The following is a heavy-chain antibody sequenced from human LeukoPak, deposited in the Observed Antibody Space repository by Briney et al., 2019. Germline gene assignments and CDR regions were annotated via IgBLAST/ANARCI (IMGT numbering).Heavy chain of an antibody. CDR2: IFGNGVNT. CDR3: ARVGDWSISMDA. D-gene: IGHD3-16*01. V-gene: IGHV3-23*01. J-gene: IGHJ6*02. CDR1: GFTFSGHS. Sequence: GGSLRLSCAASGFTFSGHSMTWVRQTPGKGLEWVSVIFGNGVNTYYADSLKGRFTISRDNSKSTLYLQMNSLRADDTAVYYCARVGDWSISMDAWGQGTTVSVSS.